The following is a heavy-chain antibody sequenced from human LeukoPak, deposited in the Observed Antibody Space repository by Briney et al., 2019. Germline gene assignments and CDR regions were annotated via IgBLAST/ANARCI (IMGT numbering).Heavy chain of an antibody. Sequence: GASVKVSCKASGYTFTSYGISWVRQAPGQGLEWMGWISAYNGSTNYAQKLQGRVTMTTDTSTSTAYMELRSLRSDDTAVYYCARAHYYDSSGYYGPNDFDYWGQGTLVTVSS. V-gene: IGHV1-18*01. D-gene: IGHD3-22*01. CDR3: ARAHYYDSSGYYGPNDFDY. CDR2: ISAYNGST. J-gene: IGHJ4*02. CDR1: GYTFTSYG.